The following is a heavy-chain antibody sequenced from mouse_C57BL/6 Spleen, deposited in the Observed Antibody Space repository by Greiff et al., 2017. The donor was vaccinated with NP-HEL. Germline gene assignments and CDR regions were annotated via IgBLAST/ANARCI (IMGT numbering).Heavy chain of an antibody. D-gene: IGHD3-1*01. CDR1: GYAFSSSW. CDR2: IYPGDGDT. CDR3: ARGLNYFDY. Sequence: QVQLKESGPELVKPGASVKISCKASGYAFSSSWMNWVKQRPGKGLEWIGRIYPGDGDTNYNGKFKGKATLTTDKSSSTAYMQLSSLTSEDSAVYFCARGLNYFDYWGQGTTLTVSS. J-gene: IGHJ2*01. V-gene: IGHV1-82*01.